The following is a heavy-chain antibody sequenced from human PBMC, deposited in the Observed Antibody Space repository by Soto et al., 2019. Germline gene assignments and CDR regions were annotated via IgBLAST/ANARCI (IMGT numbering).Heavy chain of an antibody. D-gene: IGHD6-6*01. CDR2: IYWDDDK. CDR3: AHKGSSSFRYKWFDP. V-gene: IGHV2-5*02. CDR1: GFSLSTSGVG. Sequence: QITLKESGPTLVKPTQTLTLTCTFSGFSLSTSGVGVGWIRQTPGKALEWLALIYWDDDKRYSPSLKSRLTITKDTSTNQVVLTMTNMDPVDTDTYYCAHKGSSSFRYKWFDPWGQGTLVTVSS. J-gene: IGHJ5*02.